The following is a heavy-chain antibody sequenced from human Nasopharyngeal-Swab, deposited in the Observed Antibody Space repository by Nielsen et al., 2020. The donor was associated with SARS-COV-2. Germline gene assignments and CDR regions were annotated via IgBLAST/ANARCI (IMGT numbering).Heavy chain of an antibody. J-gene: IGHJ4*02. CDR1: GGSFSGYY. D-gene: IGHD5-12*01. CDR3: ARPIRGYETYYFDY. CDR2: INHSGST. Sequence: SETLSLTCAVYGGSFSGYYWSWIRKPPGKGLEWIGEINHSGSTNYNPSLKSRVTISVDTSKNQFSLKLSSVTAADTAVYYCARPIRGYETYYFDYWGQGTLVTVSS. V-gene: IGHV4-34*01.